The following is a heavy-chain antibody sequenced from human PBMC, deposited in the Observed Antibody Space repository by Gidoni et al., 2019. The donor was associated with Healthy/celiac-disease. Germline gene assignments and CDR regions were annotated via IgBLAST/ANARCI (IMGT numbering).Heavy chain of an antibody. J-gene: IGHJ4*02. Sequence: EVQLVESGGGLVKPGGSLSLSCAASGFTFSNAWMSWVRQAPGKGLEWVGRIKSKTDGGTTDYAAPVKGRFTISIDDSKNTLYLQMNSLKTEDTAVYYCTTDVGEDDYGGNLVYWGQGTLVTVSS. CDR2: IKSKTDGGTT. V-gene: IGHV3-15*01. CDR3: TTDVGEDDYGGNLVY. CDR1: GFTFSNAW. D-gene: IGHD4-17*01.